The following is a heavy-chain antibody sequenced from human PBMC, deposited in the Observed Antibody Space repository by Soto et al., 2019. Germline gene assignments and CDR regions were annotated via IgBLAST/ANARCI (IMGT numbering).Heavy chain of an antibody. J-gene: IGHJ6*03. V-gene: IGHV4-4*02. CDR2: IYHSGST. CDR3: ARVKVGVTGPYYYYYYLDV. CDR1: SASISSSNW. D-gene: IGHD1-20*01. Sequence: SLTCPVSSASISSSNWWSWVRQPPGTGLQWIGEIYHSGSTNYNPSLKSRVTISVDKSKNQFSLKLSSVTAADTAVYYCARVKVGVTGPYYYYYYLDVWGNGTTVTVSS.